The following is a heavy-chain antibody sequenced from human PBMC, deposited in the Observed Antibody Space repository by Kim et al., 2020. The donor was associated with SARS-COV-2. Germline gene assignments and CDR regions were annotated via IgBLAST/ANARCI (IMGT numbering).Heavy chain of an antibody. J-gene: IGHJ4*02. CDR2: INHSGST. V-gene: IGHV4-34*01. CDR3: ARVGRRTLDY. CDR1: GGSFSGYY. Sequence: SETLSLTCAVYGGSFSGYYWSWIRQPQGKGLEWIGEINHSGSTNYNPSLKSRVTISVDTSKNQFSLKLSSVTAADTAVYYCARVGRRTLDYWGQGTLVTVSS.